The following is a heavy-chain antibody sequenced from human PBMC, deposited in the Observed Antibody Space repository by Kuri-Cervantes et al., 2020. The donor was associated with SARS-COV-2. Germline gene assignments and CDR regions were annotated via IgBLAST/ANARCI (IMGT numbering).Heavy chain of an antibody. D-gene: IGHD3-22*01. V-gene: IGHV1-18*04. CDR2: ISAYSGNT. CDR1: GYTFTIYG. J-gene: IGHJ3*02. CDR3: ARVYGYYYDSSGYSVGNAFDI. Sequence: ASVKVSCKASGYTFTIYGISWVRQAPGQGLEWMGWISAYSGNTNYAQNLQGRVTMTTDTSTSTAYMELRSLSSDDTAVYYCARVYGYYYDSSGYSVGNAFDIWGQGTMVTVSS.